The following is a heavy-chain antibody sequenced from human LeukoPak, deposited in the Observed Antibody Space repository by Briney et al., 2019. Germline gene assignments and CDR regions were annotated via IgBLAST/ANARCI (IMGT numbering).Heavy chain of an antibody. Sequence: GGSLRLSCAASGFTFSDYYMSWIRQAPGKGLEWVSYISSSGSTIYYADSVKGRFTISRDNAKNSLYLQMDSLRAEDTAVYYCARDAPYYYDSSGYYQFDYWGQGTLVTVSS. CDR3: ARDAPYYYDSSGYYQFDY. J-gene: IGHJ4*02. V-gene: IGHV3-11*04. D-gene: IGHD3-22*01. CDR1: GFTFSDYY. CDR2: ISSSGSTI.